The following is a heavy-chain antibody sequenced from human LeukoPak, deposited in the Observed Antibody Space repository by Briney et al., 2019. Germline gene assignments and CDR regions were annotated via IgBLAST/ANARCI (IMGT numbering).Heavy chain of an antibody. CDR3: TINFYNGSLYEDY. Sequence: GGSLRLSCRGSGLSFGGDAVSWVRQAPGKGLEWVGFIRDKVSGGTTEYVASVRGRFTISRDDSRSIAYLQMTRLKTEDTAVYYCTINFYNGSLYEDYWGQGTLVTVSS. CDR1: GLSFGGDA. J-gene: IGHJ4*02. V-gene: IGHV3-49*04. CDR2: IRDKVSGGTT. D-gene: IGHD5-24*01.